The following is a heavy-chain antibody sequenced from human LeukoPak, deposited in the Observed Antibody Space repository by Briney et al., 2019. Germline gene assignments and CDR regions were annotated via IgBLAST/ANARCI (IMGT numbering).Heavy chain of an antibody. V-gene: IGHV3-23*01. CDR3: AKASYSSGWANWFDP. CDR1: GFTFSSYA. J-gene: IGHJ5*02. CDR2: ISGGAGST. D-gene: IGHD6-19*01. Sequence: GGSLRLSCAASGFTFSSYAMSWVRQAPGKALEWVSVISGGAGSTYYADSVKGRFSISRDNSKNTLYLQMNSLRAEDTAVYYCAKASYSSGWANWFDPWGQGTLVTVSS.